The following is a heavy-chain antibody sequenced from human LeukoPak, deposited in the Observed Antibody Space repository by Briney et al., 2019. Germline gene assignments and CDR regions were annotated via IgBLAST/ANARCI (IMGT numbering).Heavy chain of an antibody. J-gene: IGHJ4*02. CDR2: INPNSGGT. Sequence: ASVKVSCKASGYTFTGYYMHWVRQAPGQGLEWMGWINPNSGGTNYAQKFQGWVTMTRDTSISTAYMELSRLRSDDTAVYYCARVLSRYSSSPWGYWGQGTLVTVSS. CDR1: GYTFTGYY. V-gene: IGHV1-2*04. D-gene: IGHD6-13*01. CDR3: ARVLSRYSSSPWGY.